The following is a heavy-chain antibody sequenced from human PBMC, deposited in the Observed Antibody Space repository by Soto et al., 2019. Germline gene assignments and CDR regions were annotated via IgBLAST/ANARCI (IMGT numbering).Heavy chain of an antibody. J-gene: IGHJ6*02. V-gene: IGHV1-18*01. CDR3: ARGPLSGFRGGYYYYYYGMDV. D-gene: IGHD3-10*01. CDR1: GYTFTSYD. CDR2: MSPYSGNT. Sequence: EASVKVSCKASGYTFTSYDINWVRQAPGQGLEWMGWMSPYSGNTNYAQKLQGRVTMTRNTSMSTAYMELSSLRSEDTAVYYCARGPLSGFRGGYYYYYYGMDVWGQGTTVTVSS.